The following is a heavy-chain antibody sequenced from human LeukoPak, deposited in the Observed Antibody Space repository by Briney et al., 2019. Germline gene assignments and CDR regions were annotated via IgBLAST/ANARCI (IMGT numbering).Heavy chain of an antibody. J-gene: IGHJ4*02. CDR2: ISGSGGST. V-gene: IGHV3-23*01. CDR1: GFTVSSNY. D-gene: IGHD2-15*01. Sequence: GGSLRLSCAASGFTVSSNYMSWVRQAPGKGLEWVSAISGSGGSTYYADSVKGRFTISRDNSKNTLYLQMNSLRAEDTAVYYCAKDLRDIVVVVAAAPFDYWGQGTLVTVSS. CDR3: AKDLRDIVVVVAAAPFDY.